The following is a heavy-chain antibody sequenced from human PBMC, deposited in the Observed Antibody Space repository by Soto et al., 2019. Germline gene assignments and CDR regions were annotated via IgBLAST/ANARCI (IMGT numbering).Heavy chain of an antibody. D-gene: IGHD3-10*01. CDR1: GYTLSSDV. V-gene: IGHV3-23*01. J-gene: IGHJ4*02. CDR3: ARRAFYHGSGSYFPLDY. Sequence: GSLRVSCASSGYTLSSDVMRWVRQAPGRRLEWVSAISGSGATTYYADSVKGRFTISRDNSKNTVYQQMKSLRAEDTAVYYCARRAFYHGSGSYFPLDYWGQGTPVTVSS. CDR2: ISGSGATT.